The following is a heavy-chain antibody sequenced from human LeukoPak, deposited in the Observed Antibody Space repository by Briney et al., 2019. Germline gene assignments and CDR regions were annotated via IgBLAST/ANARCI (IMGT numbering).Heavy chain of an antibody. D-gene: IGHD2-21*02. CDR1: GGSISNYY. CDR2: IYYSGST. V-gene: IGHV4-59*01. CDR3: ARSGSKVMTAINF. J-gene: IGHJ4*02. Sequence: SETLSLTCTVSGGSISNYYRSWIRQPPGKGLEWIRYIYYSGSTNYNPSLKSRVTISVDTSNNQFSLKLSSVTAADTAVYYCARSGSKVMTAINFWGQGTLVTVSS.